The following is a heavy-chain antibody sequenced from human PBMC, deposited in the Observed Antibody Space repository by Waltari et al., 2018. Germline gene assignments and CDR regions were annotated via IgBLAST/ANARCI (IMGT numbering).Heavy chain of an antibody. V-gene: IGHV1-2*02. CDR1: GYTFTGYY. CDR3: ARAEIGGMDV. Sequence: QVQLVQSGAEVKKPGASVKVSCKASGYTFTGYYMHWVRQAPGQGLEWMGWISPNSGGTTYAQNVQCRVTRTRDTSISPAYMALSRLSSDDTAVYYCARAEIGGMDVWGQGTTVTVSS. J-gene: IGHJ6*02. D-gene: IGHD3-22*01. CDR2: ISPNSGGT.